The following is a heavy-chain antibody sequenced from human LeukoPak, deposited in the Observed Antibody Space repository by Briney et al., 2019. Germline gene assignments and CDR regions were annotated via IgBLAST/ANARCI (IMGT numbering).Heavy chain of an antibody. CDR3: ARGFEKDAFDI. CDR1: GGSISSGGYY. CDR2: IYYSGST. J-gene: IGHJ3*02. V-gene: IGHV4-31*03. Sequence: SETLSLTCTVSGGSISSGGYYWSWIRQHPGKGLEWIGYIYYSGSTYYNPSLKSRVTISVDTSKNQFSLKLSSVTAADTAVYYCARGFEKDAFDIWGQGTVVTVSS.